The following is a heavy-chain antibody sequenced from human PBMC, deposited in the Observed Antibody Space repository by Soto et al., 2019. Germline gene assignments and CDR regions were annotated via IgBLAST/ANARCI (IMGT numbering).Heavy chain of an antibody. D-gene: IGHD3-3*01. Sequence: GGSLRLSCAASGFTFSNYAMSWVRQAPGKGLEWISTISGSGGSTYYADSVKGRFTISRDNSKNTLYLQINSLRAEDTAVYYCAKGQSTYYDFWSRYYVWFDPWGQGTLVTVSP. V-gene: IGHV3-23*01. CDR1: GFTFSNYA. CDR3: AKGQSTYYDFWSRYYVWFDP. CDR2: ISGSGGST. J-gene: IGHJ5*02.